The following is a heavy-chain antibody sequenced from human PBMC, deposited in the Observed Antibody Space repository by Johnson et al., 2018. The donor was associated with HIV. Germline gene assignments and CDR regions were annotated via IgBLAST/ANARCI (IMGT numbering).Heavy chain of an antibody. J-gene: IGHJ3*02. CDR3: AREHRGYNFWSGYYPDAFDI. CDR2: ISYDGSNK. CDR1: GFTFSSYA. V-gene: IGHV3-30*04. Sequence: QVQLVESGGGVVQPGRSLRLSCAASGFTFSSYAMHWVRQAPGKGLEWVAVISYDGSNKYYADSVKGRFTISRDNSKNTLYLQMNSLRPEDTAVYYCAREHRGYNFWSGYYPDAFDIWGQGTMVTVSS. D-gene: IGHD3-3*01.